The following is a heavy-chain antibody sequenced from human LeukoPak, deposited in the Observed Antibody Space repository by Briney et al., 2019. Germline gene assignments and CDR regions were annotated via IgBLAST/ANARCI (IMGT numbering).Heavy chain of an antibody. V-gene: IGHV3-53*01. J-gene: IGHJ4*02. CDR3: AKMKGTSNWYPIDY. Sequence: GGSLRLSCAASGFTVSSNYMSWVRQPPGKGLEWVSVIYTGGSTYYADSVKGRFTISRDNSKNTLYLQMNSLRAEDTAVYYCAKMKGTSNWYPIDYWGQGTLVTVSS. CDR2: IYTGGST. D-gene: IGHD6-13*01. CDR1: GFTVSSNY.